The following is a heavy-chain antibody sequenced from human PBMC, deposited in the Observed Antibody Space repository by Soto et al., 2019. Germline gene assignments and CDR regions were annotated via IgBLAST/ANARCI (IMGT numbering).Heavy chain of an antibody. CDR1: GVSIDNFF. D-gene: IGHD3-16*01. V-gene: IGHV4-59*01. CDR2: VPQGGAAAYMSEGGTT. J-gene: IGHJ5*02. CDR3: SRDPGGITGSSKPLGEWFDP. Sequence: QVQLQESGPGLLRPSETLSLTCTVSGVSIDNFFWSWIRQTPGKGPEGIGYVPQGGAAAYMSEGGTTRYNPSLESRATISLALPENQFCLTVGALTEADKAYYYCSRDPGGITGSSKPLGEWFDPWGQGTLVTVSS.